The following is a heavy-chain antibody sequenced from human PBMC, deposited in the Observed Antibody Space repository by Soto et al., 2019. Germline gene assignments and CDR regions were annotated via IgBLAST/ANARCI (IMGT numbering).Heavy chain of an antibody. CDR3: ARDLGGWPDY. Sequence: GASVKVSCKASGYTFTSYDISWVRQAPGQGLEWMGRIIPILGIPNYAQKFQGRLTITADKSTSTAYMELSSLRSEDTAVYYCARDLGGWPDYWGQGTLVTVSS. CDR2: IIPILGIP. V-gene: IGHV1-69*04. J-gene: IGHJ4*02. CDR1: GYTFTSYD. D-gene: IGHD2-15*01.